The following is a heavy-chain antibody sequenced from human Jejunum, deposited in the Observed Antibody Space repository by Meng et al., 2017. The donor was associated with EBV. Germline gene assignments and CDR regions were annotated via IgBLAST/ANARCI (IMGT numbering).Heavy chain of an antibody. D-gene: IGHD4-17*01. J-gene: IGHJ4*02. Sequence: QVQLQASGSGLLKPSQTLSLTCAVSGDSITRGAYLWSWIRQPPGKGLEWIGNIYHIGSTYYNPSLKSRVTISVDRSKNQFSLKLTSVTAADTAVYYCARGGPDFGDYVPFDYWGQGTLVTVSS. CDR2: IYHIGST. CDR3: ARGGPDFGDYVPFDY. V-gene: IGHV4-30-2*01. CDR1: GDSITRGAYL.